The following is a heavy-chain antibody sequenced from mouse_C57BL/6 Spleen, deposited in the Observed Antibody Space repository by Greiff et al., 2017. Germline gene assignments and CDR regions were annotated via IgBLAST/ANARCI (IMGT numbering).Heavy chain of an antibody. D-gene: IGHD5-1*01. J-gene: IGHJ1*03. CDR1: GYTFTDYY. Sequence: EVQLQQSGPELVKPGASVKISCKASGYTFTDYYMNWVKQSHGKSLEWIGDINPNNGGTSYNQKFKGKATLTVDKSSSTAYMELRSLTSEDSAVYYCASRVRSDWYFDVWGTGTTVTVSS. V-gene: IGHV1-26*01. CDR2: INPNNGGT. CDR3: ASRVRSDWYFDV.